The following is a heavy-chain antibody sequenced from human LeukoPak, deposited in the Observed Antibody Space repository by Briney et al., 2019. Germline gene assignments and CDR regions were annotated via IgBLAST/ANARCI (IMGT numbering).Heavy chain of an antibody. CDR1: GGTFSSYA. D-gene: IGHD1-26*01. CDR3: ARGVGATDFDY. J-gene: IGHJ4*02. Sequence: ASVKVSCKASGGTFSSYAISWVRQAPGQGPEWMGRIIPILGVANYAQKFQGRVTITADKSTSTAYMELSSLRSEDTAVYYCARGVGATDFDYWGQGTLVTVSS. V-gene: IGHV1-69*04. CDR2: IIPILGVA.